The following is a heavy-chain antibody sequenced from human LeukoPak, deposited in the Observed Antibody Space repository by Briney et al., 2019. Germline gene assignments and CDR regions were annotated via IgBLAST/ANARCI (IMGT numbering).Heavy chain of an antibody. J-gene: IGHJ4*02. CDR3: ARDKGGYDDY. Sequence: GGSLRLSCAASGFTFSRYWMHWVRHAPGKGLMWVSRINTDGSYTSYADSVEGRFTISRDNAKNTLYLQMNSLRAEDTAVYYCARDKGGYDDYWGQGTLVTVSS. CDR2: INTDGSYT. V-gene: IGHV3-74*01. CDR1: GFTFSRYW. D-gene: IGHD5-12*01.